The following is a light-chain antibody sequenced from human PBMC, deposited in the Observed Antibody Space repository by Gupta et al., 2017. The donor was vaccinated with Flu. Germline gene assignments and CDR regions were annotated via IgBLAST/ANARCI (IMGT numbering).Light chain of an antibody. J-gene: IGLJ2*01. Sequence: ITISCTGTSSDVGGSDYVSWYQQHPGKAPKLIICDVSRRPSGISIRFSGSKSGNTASLTISGLQAEDEADYYCSSYTTTNTVVIFGGGTNMTGL. CDR3: SSYTTTNTVVI. CDR1: SSDVGGSDY. CDR2: DVS. V-gene: IGLV2-14*04.